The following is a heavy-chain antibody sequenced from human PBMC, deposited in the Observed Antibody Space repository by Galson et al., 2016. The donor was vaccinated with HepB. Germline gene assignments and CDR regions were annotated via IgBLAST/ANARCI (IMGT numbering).Heavy chain of an antibody. Sequence: SETLSLTCAVSGGSFSGYFWNWIRQSPGKGLEWIGDISHSGNTNYNPSLTSRVSISIDTSKKQFSLKLTSVTAADTAVYYCARDDLALTTAPGLWFDPWGQGTLVTVSS. CDR1: GGSFSGYF. V-gene: IGHV4-34*01. J-gene: IGHJ5*02. CDR2: ISHSGNT. CDR3: ARDDLALTTAPGLWFDP. D-gene: IGHD1-1*01.